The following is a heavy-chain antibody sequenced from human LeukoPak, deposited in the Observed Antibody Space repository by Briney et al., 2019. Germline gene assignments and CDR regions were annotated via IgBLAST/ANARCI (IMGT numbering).Heavy chain of an antibody. CDR3: ARGPSYYYDSSGYQAYFDY. J-gene: IGHJ4*02. Sequence: GGSLRLSSAASGFTFSSYSMNWVRQAPGKGLEWVSSISSSSSYIYYADSVKGRFTISRDNAKNSLYLQMNSLRAEDTAVYYCARGPSYYYDSSGYQAYFDYWGQGTLVTVSS. V-gene: IGHV3-21*01. CDR1: GFTFSSYS. CDR2: ISSSSSYI. D-gene: IGHD3-22*01.